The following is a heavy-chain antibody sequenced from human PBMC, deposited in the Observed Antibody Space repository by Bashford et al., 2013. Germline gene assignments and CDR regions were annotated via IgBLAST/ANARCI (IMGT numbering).Heavy chain of an antibody. CDR1: GFTFSSYA. D-gene: IGHD2/OR15-2a*01. J-gene: IGHJ4*02. CDR3: ARGNQYIGNYLMIGNDY. V-gene: IGHV3-21*06. Sequence: GGSLRLSCAASGFTFSSYAMNWVRQAPGKGLEWVSSISTSSSFIYYADSVRGRFTISRDNAKNSLYLQMNSLRVEDTAVYYCARGNQYIGNYLMIGNDYWGQGTLVTVSS. CDR2: ISTSSSFI.